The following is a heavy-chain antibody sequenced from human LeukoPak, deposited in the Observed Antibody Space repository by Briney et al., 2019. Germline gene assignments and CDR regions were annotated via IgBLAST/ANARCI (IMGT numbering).Heavy chain of an antibody. J-gene: IGHJ4*02. Sequence: SETLSLTCAVYGGPFSGYYWSWIRQPPGKGLEWIGEINHSGSTNYNPSLKSRVTISVDTSKNQFSLKLSSVTAADTAVYYCARGLRYSSSWGPPTRYYFDYWGQGTLVTVSS. V-gene: IGHV4-34*01. CDR3: ARGLRYSSSWGPPTRYYFDY. CDR1: GGPFSGYY. CDR2: INHSGST. D-gene: IGHD6-6*01.